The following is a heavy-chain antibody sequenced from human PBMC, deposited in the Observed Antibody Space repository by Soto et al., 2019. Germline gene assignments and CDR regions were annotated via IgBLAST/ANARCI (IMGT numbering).Heavy chain of an antibody. V-gene: IGHV1-8*01. Sequence: ASVKVSCKASGYTFTSYDINWMRQATGQGLEWMGWMNPNSGNTGYAQKFQGRVTMTRNTSISTAYMELSSLRSEDTAVYYCARGQRWFGELLSDYWGQGTLVTVSS. CDR1: GYTFTSYD. CDR3: ARGQRWFGELLSDY. CDR2: MNPNSGNT. D-gene: IGHD3-10*01. J-gene: IGHJ4*02.